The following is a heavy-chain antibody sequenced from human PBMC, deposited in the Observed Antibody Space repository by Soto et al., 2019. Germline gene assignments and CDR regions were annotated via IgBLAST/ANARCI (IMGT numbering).Heavy chain of an antibody. Sequence: QVHLVESGGGGVQPGSSLRLSCAASGFTFSSYAMHWVRQAPGKGLEWVTFTSYDAPNKYYADSVKGRFTISRDNSKNTLSLQMNSPRGEDTAVYYCAKGGCRWELLWGQGTLVTVSS. CDR2: TSYDAPNK. J-gene: IGHJ4*02. V-gene: IGHV3-30-3*01. CDR1: GFTFSSYA. CDR3: AKGGCRWELL. D-gene: IGHD1-26*01.